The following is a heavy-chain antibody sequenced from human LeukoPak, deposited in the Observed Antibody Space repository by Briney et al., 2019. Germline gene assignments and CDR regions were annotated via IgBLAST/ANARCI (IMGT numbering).Heavy chain of an antibody. CDR3: ARVLTAYTHPTFDS. Sequence: SETLSLTCAVSGGSISSSNWWSWVRQPPGKGLEWIGEVYHSGSTNYNPSLKSRVTISIDKSNNQFSLKLSSVTAADTAMYYCARVLTAYTHPTFDSWGQGTLVTVSS. CDR2: VYHSGST. CDR1: GGSISSSNW. V-gene: IGHV4-4*02. J-gene: IGHJ4*02. D-gene: IGHD3-16*01.